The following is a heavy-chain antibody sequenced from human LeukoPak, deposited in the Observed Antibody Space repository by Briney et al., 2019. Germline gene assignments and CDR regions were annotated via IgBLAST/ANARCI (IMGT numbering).Heavy chain of an antibody. CDR3: AKDRAFIGAGYYFDY. D-gene: IGHD3-10*01. CDR2: ISGSGGST. V-gene: IGHV3-23*01. Sequence: GGSLRLSCAASGFTFSSYAMSWVRQAPGKGLEWVSAISGSGGSTYYADSVKGRFTISRDNSKNTLYLQMNSLRAEDTAVCYCAKDRAFIGAGYYFDYWGQGTLVTVSS. CDR1: GFTFSSYA. J-gene: IGHJ4*02.